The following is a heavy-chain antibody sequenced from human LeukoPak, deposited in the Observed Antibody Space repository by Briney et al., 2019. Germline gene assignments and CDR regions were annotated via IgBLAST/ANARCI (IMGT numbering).Heavy chain of an antibody. Sequence: GGSLRLSCAASGFTFSSYGMHWVRQAPGKGLEWVAVISYDGSNKYYADSVKGRFTISRDNSKNTLYLQMNSLRAEDTAVYYCAKDIPKRAVARTYLDYWGQGTLVTVSS. CDR3: AKDIPKRAVARTYLDY. CDR1: GFTFSSYG. V-gene: IGHV3-30*18. J-gene: IGHJ4*02. CDR2: ISYDGSNK. D-gene: IGHD6-19*01.